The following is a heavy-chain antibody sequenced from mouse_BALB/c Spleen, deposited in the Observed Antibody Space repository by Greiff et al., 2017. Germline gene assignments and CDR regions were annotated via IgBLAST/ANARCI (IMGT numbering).Heavy chain of an antibody. CDR2: ISSGGST. CDR1: GFTFSSYA. D-gene: IGHD1-1*02. V-gene: IGHV5-6-5*01. Sequence: EVQLVESGGGLVKPGGSLKLSCAASGFTFSSYAMSWVRQTPEKRLEWVASISSGGSTYYPDSVKGRFTISRDNARNILYLQMSSLRSEDTAMYYCARGLTVATDAMDYWGQGTSVTVSS. J-gene: IGHJ4*01. CDR3: ARGLTVATDAMDY.